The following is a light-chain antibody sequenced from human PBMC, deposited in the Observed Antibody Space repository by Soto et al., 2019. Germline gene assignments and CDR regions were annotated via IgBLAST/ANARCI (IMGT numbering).Light chain of an antibody. CDR1: QSVSSN. CDR2: GAS. Sequence: EIVMTQSPATLSVSPGERATLSCRASQSVSSNLAWYQQKAGQDPRLLIYGASTRATGIPARFSGSGSGTDFTLTISSLQSDNSAVYYCKQYNNCPQKFGPGTQVEIK. CDR3: KQYNNCPQK. J-gene: IGKJ1*01. V-gene: IGKV3-15*01.